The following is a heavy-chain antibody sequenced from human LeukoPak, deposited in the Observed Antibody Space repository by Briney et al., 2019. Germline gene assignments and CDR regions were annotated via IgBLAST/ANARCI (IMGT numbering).Heavy chain of an antibody. D-gene: IGHD4-17*01. CDR2: IMPLFGTA. J-gene: IGHJ5*02. Sequence: SVKVSCKASGGTFTIYAISWVRQAPGQGLEWLGGIMPLFGTAGYAQKFQGRVTITKDESTRTVYLELTSLTSDDTAVYYCARDVHGDYGSGWFDPWGQGTLVSVSS. V-gene: IGHV1-69*05. CDR3: ARDVHGDYGSGWFDP. CDR1: GGTFTIYA.